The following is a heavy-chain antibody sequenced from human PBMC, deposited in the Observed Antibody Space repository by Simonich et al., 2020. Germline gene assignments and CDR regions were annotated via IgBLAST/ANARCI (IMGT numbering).Heavy chain of an antibody. J-gene: IGHJ3*02. CDR2: NEPGDSDT. V-gene: IGHV5-51*01. CDR1: GYSFTSYW. D-gene: IGHD1-1*01. CDR3: ARQLNDFDI. Sequence: EVQLVQSGAEVTKPGESLKISCKGSGYSFTSYWMGWVRQMPGKGLEWRGSNEPGDSDTRYSPAIQGQVTISADKSISTAYLQWSSLKASDTAMYYCARQLNDFDIWGQGTMVTVSS.